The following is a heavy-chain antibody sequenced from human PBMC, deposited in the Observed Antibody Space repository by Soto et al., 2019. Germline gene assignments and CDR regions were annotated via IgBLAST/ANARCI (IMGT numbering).Heavy chain of an antibody. V-gene: IGHV3-23*01. D-gene: IGHD1-26*01. CDR2: ISGSGGST. Sequence: EVQLLESGGGLVQPGGSLRLSCAASGFTFSSYAMRWVRQAPGKGLEWVSAISGSGGSTYYADSVKGRFTISRDNSKNTSYLPMNSLRAEDTAVYYCAGRGSGSYYDYWGQGTVVTVSS. J-gene: IGHJ4*02. CDR3: AGRGSGSYYDY. CDR1: GFTFSSYA.